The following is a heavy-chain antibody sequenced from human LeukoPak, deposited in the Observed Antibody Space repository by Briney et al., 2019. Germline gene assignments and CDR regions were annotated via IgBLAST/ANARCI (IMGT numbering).Heavy chain of an antibody. J-gene: IGHJ4*02. D-gene: IGHD3-10*01. V-gene: IGHV3-7*05. Sequence: PGGSLRPSCAASGFTFSNYWMSWVRQAPGKGLEWVANIKKDGSAKYYVDSVKGRFTISRDNAKNSLFLQMNSLRADDTAVYYCARDWRFGELFPAYWGQGTLVTVSS. CDR3: ARDWRFGELFPAY. CDR2: IKKDGSAK. CDR1: GFTFSNYW.